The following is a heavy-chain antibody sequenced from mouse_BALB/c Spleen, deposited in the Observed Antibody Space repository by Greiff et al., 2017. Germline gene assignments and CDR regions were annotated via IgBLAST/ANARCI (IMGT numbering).Heavy chain of an antibody. CDR2: ISSGSSTI. D-gene: IGHD2-14*01. CDR3: ARSYRYDSAWFAY. J-gene: IGHJ3*01. CDR1: GFTFSSFG. Sequence: EVMLVESGGGLVQPGGSRKLSCAASGFTFSSFGMHWVRQAPEQGLEWVAYISSGSSTIYYADTVKGRFTISRDNPKYTLFLQMTSLRSEDTAMYYCARSYRYDSAWFAYWGQGTLVTVSA. V-gene: IGHV5-17*02.